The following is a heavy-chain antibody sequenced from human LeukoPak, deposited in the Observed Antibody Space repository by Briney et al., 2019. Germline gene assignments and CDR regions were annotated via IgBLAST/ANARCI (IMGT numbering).Heavy chain of an antibody. Sequence: GGSLRLSRAASGSTFSSYGMHWVRQAPGKGLEWVAFIRYDGSNKYYADSVKGRFTISRDNSKNTLYLQMNSLRADDTAVYYCARANDYVWVEDYWGQGTLVTVSS. D-gene: IGHD3-16*01. CDR3: ARANDYVWVEDY. J-gene: IGHJ4*02. V-gene: IGHV3-30*02. CDR2: IRYDGSNK. CDR1: GSTFSSYG.